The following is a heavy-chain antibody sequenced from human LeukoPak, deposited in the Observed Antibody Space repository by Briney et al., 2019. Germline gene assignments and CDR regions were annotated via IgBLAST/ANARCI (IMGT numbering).Heavy chain of an antibody. CDR1: GYTFTSYD. D-gene: IGHD3-9*01. CDR2: MNPNSGNT. CDR3: ARGRPLLTGHLRHYDY. V-gene: IGHV1-8*03. J-gene: IGHJ4*02. Sequence: GASVKVSCKASGYTFTSYDINWVRQATGQGLEWMGWMNPNSGNTGYAQKFQGRVTITRNTSISTAYMELSSLRSEDTAVYYCARGRPLLTGHLRHYDYWGQGTLVTVSS.